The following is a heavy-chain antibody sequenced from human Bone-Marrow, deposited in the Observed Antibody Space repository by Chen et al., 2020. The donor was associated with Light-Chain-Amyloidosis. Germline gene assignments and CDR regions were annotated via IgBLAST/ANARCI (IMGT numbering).Heavy chain of an antibody. CDR1: GFTFSSYA. J-gene: IGHJ4*02. CDR2: ISGSVCST. V-gene: IGHV3-23*01. D-gene: IGHD3-22*01. Sequence: EVQLLESGGGLVQPGGSLRLSCAASGFTFSSYAMSWVRQAPGKGLEWVPAISGSVCSTYYADSVKGRFTISRDNSKNTLYLQMNILLAEDTAVYFCAKDTGYSSGYYENPIFDFWGQGTLVTVSS. CDR3: AKDTGYSSGYYENPIFDF.